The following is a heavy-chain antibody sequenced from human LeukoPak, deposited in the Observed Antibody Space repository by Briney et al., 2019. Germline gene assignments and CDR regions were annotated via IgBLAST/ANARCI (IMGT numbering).Heavy chain of an antibody. D-gene: IGHD6-19*01. V-gene: IGHV4-61*02. CDR3: AGAGYSSGWYGFDY. CDR2: IYTSGST. CDR1: GGSISSGSYY. Sequence: SETLSLTCTISGGSISSGSYYWSWLRPPAGKGREWIRRIYTSGSTNYNPSLKSRVTISVDTSKNQFSLKLSSVTAADTAVYYCAGAGYSSGWYGFDYWGQGTLVTVSS. J-gene: IGHJ4*02.